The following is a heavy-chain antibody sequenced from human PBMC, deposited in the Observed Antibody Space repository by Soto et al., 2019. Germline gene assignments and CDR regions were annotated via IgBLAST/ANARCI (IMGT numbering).Heavy chain of an antibody. CDR2: IYHSGST. D-gene: IGHD3-9*01. V-gene: IGHV4-30-2*01. CDR3: ARAFDILTGPRFDP. Sequence: SETLSLTCAVPGGSISSGGYSWSWIRQPPGKGLEWIGYIYHSGSTYYTPSLKSRVTISVDRSKNQFSLKLSSVTAADTAVYYCARAFDILTGPRFDPWGQGTLVTVSS. CDR1: GGSISSGGYS. J-gene: IGHJ5*02.